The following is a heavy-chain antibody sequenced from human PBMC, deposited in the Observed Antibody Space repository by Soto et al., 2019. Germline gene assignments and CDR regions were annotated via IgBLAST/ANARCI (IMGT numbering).Heavy chain of an antibody. CDR3: VRQGFGRLHGLVDV. CDR2: IDSNGGT. Sequence: PSETLSLTCTVSDDSSSSYKWSWIRQPPGRRLEWIVYIDSNGGTSYNPSLQSRVTISIDTSTKQFSLKLSSVTAADTAVYYCVRQGFGRLHGLVDVWGQGTTVTVSS. J-gene: IGHJ6*02. CDR1: DDSSSSYK. D-gene: IGHD3-10*01. V-gene: IGHV4-59*08.